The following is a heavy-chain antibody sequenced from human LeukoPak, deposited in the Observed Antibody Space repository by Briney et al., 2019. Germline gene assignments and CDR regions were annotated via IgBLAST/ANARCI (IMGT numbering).Heavy chain of an antibody. V-gene: IGHV3-23*01. CDR3: AKDPYGDSSGYFDY. CDR2: ISGSGGST. Sequence: GGSLRHSCAASGFTFSSYAMSSVRHAPGKGREWVSAISGSGGSTYYADSVKGRFTISRDNSKNTLYLQMNSVRAEDTAVYYCAKDPYGDSSGYFDYWGQGTLVTVSS. D-gene: IGHD4-17*01. J-gene: IGHJ4*02. CDR1: GFTFSSYA.